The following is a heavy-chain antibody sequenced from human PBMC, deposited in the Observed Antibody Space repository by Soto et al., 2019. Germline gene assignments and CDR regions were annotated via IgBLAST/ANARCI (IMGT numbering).Heavy chain of an antibody. CDR2: INPSGGST. CDR3: ARGYSSSYFDL. D-gene: IGHD6-13*01. J-gene: IGHJ2*01. Sequence: ASVKVSCKASGYSFTRYYMQWVRQAPGQGLEWMGIINPSGGSTGYAQRFQGRVTMTRDTSTSTVYMELSSLRSEDTAVYYCARGYSSSYFDLWGRGTLVTVSS. V-gene: IGHV1-46*01. CDR1: GYSFTRYY.